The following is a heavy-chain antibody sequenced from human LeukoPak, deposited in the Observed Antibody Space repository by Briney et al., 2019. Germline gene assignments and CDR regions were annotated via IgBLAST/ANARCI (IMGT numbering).Heavy chain of an antibody. CDR1: GGSISSGGYS. V-gene: IGHV4-30-2*01. Sequence: SQTLSLTCAVSGGSISSGGYSWSWIRQPPGKGLEWIGYIYHSGSTYYNPSLKSRVTISVDRSKNQFSLKLSSVTAADTAVYYCARGAWFGDYYYYGMDVWGQGTTVTVSS. D-gene: IGHD3-10*01. J-gene: IGHJ6*02. CDR3: ARGAWFGDYYYYGMDV. CDR2: IYHSGST.